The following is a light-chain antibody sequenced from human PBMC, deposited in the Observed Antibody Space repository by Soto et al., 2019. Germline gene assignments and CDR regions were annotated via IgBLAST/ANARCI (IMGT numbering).Light chain of an antibody. CDR1: QTVRNNY. J-gene: IGKJ5*01. V-gene: IGKV3D-20*02. Sequence: EFVLTQSPGTLSLSPGERATLSCRASQTVRNNYLAWYQQKPGQAPRLLIYDASSRATGIPDRFSGSGSGTDFTLTISRLEPEDFAVYYCQQGGNWPLTFGQGTRLEIK. CDR2: DAS. CDR3: QQGGNWPLT.